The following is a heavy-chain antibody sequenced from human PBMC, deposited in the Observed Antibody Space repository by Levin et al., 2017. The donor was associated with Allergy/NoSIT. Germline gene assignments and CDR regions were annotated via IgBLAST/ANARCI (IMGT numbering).Heavy chain of an antibody. J-gene: IGHJ6*02. D-gene: IGHD3-10*01. CDR3: PRRTHRLLSTLVGMGVDQYYYGMDV. V-gene: IGHV1-18*01. CDR1: GYMFSKFG. Sequence: GESLKISCEASGYMFSKFGVSWVRQAPGQRPEWMGWISGNTGRTKFAQKFQGRVTLTTDTSTSTGYMEITSLRYDDTAVYYCPRRTHRLLSTLVGMGVDQYYYGMDVWGQGTTVTVS. CDR2: ISGNTGRT.